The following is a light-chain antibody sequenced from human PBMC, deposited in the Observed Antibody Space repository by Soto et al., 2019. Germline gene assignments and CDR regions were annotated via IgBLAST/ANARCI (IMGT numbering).Light chain of an antibody. Sequence: QSALTQPASVSGSPGQSITISCTGTSSDVGGYNYFSWYQQHPGKAPKLMIYDVSNRPSVVSNRFSGSKSGNTASLTISGLQAEDEADYYCSSYTSSSTYVFGTGTKLTVL. J-gene: IGLJ1*01. CDR1: SSDVGGYNY. CDR2: DVS. V-gene: IGLV2-14*01. CDR3: SSYTSSSTYV.